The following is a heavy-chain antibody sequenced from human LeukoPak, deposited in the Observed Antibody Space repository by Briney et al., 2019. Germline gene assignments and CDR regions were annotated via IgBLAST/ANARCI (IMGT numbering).Heavy chain of an antibody. CDR1: GYTFTSYD. V-gene: IGHV1-8*01. CDR2: MNPNSGNT. Sequence: ASVKVSCKASGYTFTSYDINWVRQATGQGLEWMGWMNPNSGNTGYAQKFQGRVTVTRNTSISTAYMELSSLRSEDTAVYYCARTSSSSSGFVYWGQGTLVTVSS. D-gene: IGHD6-6*01. J-gene: IGHJ4*02. CDR3: ARTSSSSSGFVY.